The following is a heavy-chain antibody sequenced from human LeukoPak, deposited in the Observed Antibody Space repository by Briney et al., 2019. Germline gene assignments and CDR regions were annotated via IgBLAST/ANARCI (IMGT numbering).Heavy chain of an antibody. D-gene: IGHD1-26*01. V-gene: IGHV1-18*01. CDR2: ISVYNGNT. Sequence: EASVKVSCKASGYSFTSCGISWVRQAPGQGLEWMGWISVYNGNTNYAQKVQGRVTMTTDTSTSTAYMELRSLTSDDTAVYYCARDRSGNSGGLGDWGQGTLVTVSS. J-gene: IGHJ4*02. CDR3: ARDRSGNSGGLGD. CDR1: GYSFTSCG.